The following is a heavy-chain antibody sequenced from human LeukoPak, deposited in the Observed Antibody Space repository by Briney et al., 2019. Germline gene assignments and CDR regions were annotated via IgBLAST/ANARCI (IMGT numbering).Heavy chain of an antibody. J-gene: IGHJ4*02. D-gene: IGHD2-2*02. CDR1: GFTFSDYY. CDR2: ISRSGITI. CDR3: ASTKYCSSTSCYRRTDY. V-gene: IGHV3-11*01. Sequence: PGGSLRLSCAASGFTFSDYYMSWIRQAPGKGLEWVSYISRSGITIYYADSVKGRFTISRDNAKNSLYLHMNSLRAEDTAVYYCASTKYCSSTSCYRRTDYWGQGTLVTVSS.